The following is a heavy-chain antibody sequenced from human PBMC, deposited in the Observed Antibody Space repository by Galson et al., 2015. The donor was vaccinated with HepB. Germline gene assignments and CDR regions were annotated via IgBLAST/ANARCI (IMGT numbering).Heavy chain of an antibody. CDR1: GSTVSSNY. CDR2: IYSGGST. Sequence: SLRLSCAASGSTVSSNYMSWVRQAPGKGLEWVSVIYSGGSTYYADSVKGRFTISRDNSKNTLYLQMNSLRAEDTALYYCAKGSGVGLVASGGDYWGQGTLVTVSS. D-gene: IGHD3-10*01. J-gene: IGHJ4*02. V-gene: IGHV3-53*05. CDR3: AKGSGVGLVASGGDY.